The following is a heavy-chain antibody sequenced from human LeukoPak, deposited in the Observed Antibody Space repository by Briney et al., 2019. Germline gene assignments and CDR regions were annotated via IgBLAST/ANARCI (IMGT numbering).Heavy chain of an antibody. V-gene: IGHV3-23*01. CDR3: AKAKTQAMVLPGNY. D-gene: IGHD5-18*01. J-gene: IGHJ4*02. Sequence: GGSLRLSCSASGFTFSSYAINWVRQPPGKGLEWVSTISGSGDSTYYADSVKGRFTISRDNSKNTLYLQMNILRAEDTAVYYCAKAKTQAMVLPGNYWGQGTLVTVSS. CDR1: GFTFSSYA. CDR2: ISGSGDST.